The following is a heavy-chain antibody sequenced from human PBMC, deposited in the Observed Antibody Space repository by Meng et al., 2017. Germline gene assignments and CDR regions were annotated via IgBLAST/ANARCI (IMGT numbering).Heavy chain of an antibody. D-gene: IGHD2-2*02. Sequence: QVQLQESGPRLVRPSQTLSLTCTVSGASISSAVFWIWIRQPPGKDLEWIGYISYSGATHYNPSLKSRLTISVDTAKNQFSSSLSSVTAADTAVYYCARVVGDCASCYKGWFDPWGQGTLVTVSS. CDR2: ISYSGAT. V-gene: IGHV4-30-4*01. CDR1: GASISSAVF. CDR3: ARVVGDCASCYKGWFDP. J-gene: IGHJ5*02.